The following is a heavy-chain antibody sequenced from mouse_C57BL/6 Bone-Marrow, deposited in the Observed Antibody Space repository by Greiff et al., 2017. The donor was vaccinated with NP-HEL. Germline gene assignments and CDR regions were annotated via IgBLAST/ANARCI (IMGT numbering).Heavy chain of an antibody. CDR1: GYTFTDYE. J-gene: IGHJ3*01. Sequence: QVHVKQSGAELVRPGASVTLSCKASGYTFTDYEMHWVKQTPVHGLAWIGAIDPETGGTAYNQKFKGKAILTADKSSSTAYMELRSLTSEDSAVYYCTGEAWFAYWGQGTLVTVSA. CDR3: TGEAWFAY. V-gene: IGHV1-15*01. CDR2: IDPETGGT.